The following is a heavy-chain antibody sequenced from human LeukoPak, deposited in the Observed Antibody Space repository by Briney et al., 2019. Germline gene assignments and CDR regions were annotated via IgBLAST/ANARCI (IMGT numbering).Heavy chain of an antibody. CDR3: ARDWLAVAGTLNY. J-gene: IGHJ4*02. CDR1: GFTFSTYG. CDR2: IRRDESDK. V-gene: IGHV3-30*02. Sequence: GGSLRLSCVASGFTFSTYGMHWVRQAPGKGLEWVAFIRRDESDKYYTDSVKGRFTISRDNAKNSLYLQMNSLRAEDTAVYYCARDWLAVAGTLNYWGQGTLVTVSS. D-gene: IGHD6-19*01.